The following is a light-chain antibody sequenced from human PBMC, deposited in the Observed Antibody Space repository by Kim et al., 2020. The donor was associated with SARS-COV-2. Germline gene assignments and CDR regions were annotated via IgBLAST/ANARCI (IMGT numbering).Light chain of an antibody. J-gene: IGKJ4*01. V-gene: IGKV1-33*01. CDR3: QQYDNLPLT. CDR2: DSY. Sequence: PFGGDRVTITCQASQCITKSFKLYQQKAEKAPTPLLYDSYHSETGVPSRFSGRGSGTGFTFTISSLQPEDIGTYYCQQYDNLPLTFGGGTKVDIK. CDR1: QCITKS.